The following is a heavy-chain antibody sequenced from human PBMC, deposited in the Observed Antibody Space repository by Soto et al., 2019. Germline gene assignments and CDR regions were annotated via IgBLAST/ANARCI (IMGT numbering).Heavy chain of an antibody. D-gene: IGHD4-17*01. CDR2: ISSSSSYI. CDR3: ARDGLYGDYVYAY. Sequence: EVQLVESGGGLVKPGGSLRLSCAASGFTFSSYSMNWVRQAPGKGLEWVSSISSSSSYIYYADSVKGRFTISRDNAKNSLYLQMNSLRAEDTAVYYCARDGLYGDYVYAYWGQGNLVTVSS. J-gene: IGHJ4*02. V-gene: IGHV3-21*01. CDR1: GFTFSSYS.